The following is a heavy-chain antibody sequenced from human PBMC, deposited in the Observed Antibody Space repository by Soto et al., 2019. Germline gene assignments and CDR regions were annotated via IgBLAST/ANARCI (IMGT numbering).Heavy chain of an antibody. D-gene: IGHD3-3*01. J-gene: IGHJ4*02. CDR3: ARGYYDFWSGYYTGMDTFDY. Sequence: ASVKVSCKASGYTFTSYAMHWVRQAPGQRLEWMGWINAGNGNTKYSQKFQGRVTITRDTSASTAYMELSSLRSEDTAVYYCARGYYDFWSGYYTGMDTFDYRGQGTLVTVSS. V-gene: IGHV1-3*01. CDR1: GYTFTSYA. CDR2: INAGNGNT.